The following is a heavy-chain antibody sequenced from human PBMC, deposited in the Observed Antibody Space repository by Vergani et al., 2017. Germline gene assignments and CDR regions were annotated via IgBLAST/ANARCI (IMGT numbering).Heavy chain of an antibody. Sequence: EVMLVQSGAEVNKPGESLKISCKYSESSFISNEIAWVRQMSGKGLQWMGNITPIDSKIAYSPSFQGQAIMSLDKSITTGYLQWRRLKASDTAIYYCTRHVPCGDGACLHFNHWGKGTQVTVSS. D-gene: IGHD2-21*01. CDR1: ESSFISNE. CDR3: TRHVPCGDGACLHFNH. J-gene: IGHJ4*02. CDR2: ITPIDSKI. V-gene: IGHV5-51*01.